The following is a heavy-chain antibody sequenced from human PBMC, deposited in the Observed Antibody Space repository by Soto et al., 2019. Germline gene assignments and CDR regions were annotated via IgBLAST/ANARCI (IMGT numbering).Heavy chain of an antibody. CDR2: INPSGGST. Sequence: ASVKVSCKASGYTFTSYYMHWVRQAPGQGLEWMGIINPSGGSTSYAQKFQGRVTMTRDTSTSTVYMELSSLRSEDTAVYYCARDNSSSWYESWFDPWGQGTLVTVSS. D-gene: IGHD6-13*01. V-gene: IGHV1-46*01. CDR1: GYTFTSYY. CDR3: ARDNSSSWYESWFDP. J-gene: IGHJ5*02.